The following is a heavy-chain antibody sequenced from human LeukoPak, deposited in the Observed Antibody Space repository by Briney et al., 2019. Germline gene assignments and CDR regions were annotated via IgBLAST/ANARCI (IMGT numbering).Heavy chain of an antibody. D-gene: IGHD3-10*01. J-gene: IGHJ4*02. CDR3: AREVMVRGVIDY. Sequence: PSETLSLTCTVSSGSINRGGYFWSWIRQHPGKGLEWIGYIYYSGSTYYNPSLKSRVTISVDTSKNQFSLRLSSVTAADTAVYYCAREVMVRGVIDYWGQGTLVTVSS. CDR1: SGSINRGGYF. V-gene: IGHV4-31*03. CDR2: IYYSGST.